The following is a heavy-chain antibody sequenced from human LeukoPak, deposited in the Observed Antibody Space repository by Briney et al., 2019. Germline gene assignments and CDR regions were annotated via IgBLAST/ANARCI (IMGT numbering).Heavy chain of an antibody. CDR1: GFTYTTYW. CDR2: KKQDGSDR. J-gene: IGHJ4*02. Sequence: GGSLRLSCAASGFTYTTYWMSWVRQAPGEGLEWVAKKKQDGSDRHYVASVKGRFTISRDNAKNSLYLQMNSLRAEDTAVYYCARGGYSFGHWGQGTMVTVSS. V-gene: IGHV3-7*01. CDR3: ARGGYSFGH. D-gene: IGHD5-12*01.